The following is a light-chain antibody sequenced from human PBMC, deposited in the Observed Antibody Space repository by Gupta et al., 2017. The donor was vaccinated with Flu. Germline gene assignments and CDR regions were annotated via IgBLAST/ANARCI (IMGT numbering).Light chain of an antibody. J-gene: IGLJ1*01. V-gene: IGLV2-23*01. Sequence: QSALTQPASVSGSPGQSITISCTGARSDVGSYDLVSWYQQHPGKAPKLMIYEAIKRPSGVSYRFAGSKSGNTASLTISGLEAEDEAEYYCCSFAGDNTYVFGTGTTVTVL. CDR2: EAI. CDR1: RSDVGSYDL. CDR3: CSFAGDNTYV.